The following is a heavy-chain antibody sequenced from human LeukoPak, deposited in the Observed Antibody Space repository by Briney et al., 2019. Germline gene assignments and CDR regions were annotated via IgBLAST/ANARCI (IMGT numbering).Heavy chain of an antibody. J-gene: IGHJ4*02. CDR1: GFTFSNAW. CDR2: VNNVGNRT. CDR3: ARDLGGPFDY. V-gene: IGHV3-74*01. Sequence: GGSLRLSCAASGFTFSNAWMSWVRQAPGKGLVWVCGVNNVGNRTHYADSVKGRFTISRDNGKSTVYLQMNSLRVDDTAVYFCARDLGGPFDYWGQGSLVTVSS.